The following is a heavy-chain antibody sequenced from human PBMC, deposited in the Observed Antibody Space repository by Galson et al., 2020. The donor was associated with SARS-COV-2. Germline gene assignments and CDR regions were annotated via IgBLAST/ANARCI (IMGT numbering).Heavy chain of an antibody. CDR3: GKDRFTLVRGSMDV. V-gene: IGHV3-23*01. D-gene: IGHD3-10*01. CDR1: GFTFSNYA. J-gene: IGHJ6*02. Sequence: GESLKISCTASGFTFSNYAMSWLRQAPGKGLEWVSAITGSGGSTYYVDSVKGQFTISRDNSKNTVYLQMNSLRAEDTAVYYCGKDRFTLVRGSMDVWGQGTTVTVSS. CDR2: ITGSGGST.